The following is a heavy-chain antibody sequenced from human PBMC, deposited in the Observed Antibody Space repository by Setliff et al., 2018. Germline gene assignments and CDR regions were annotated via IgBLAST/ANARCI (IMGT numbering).Heavy chain of an antibody. CDR1: GYTFTSYG. V-gene: IGHV1-18*01. CDR3: ARAVTYSNRWYDVGAFDI. Sequence: GASVKVSCKASGYTFTSYGVSWVRQAPGQGLEWMGWISAYNGNTNYAQKLQGRVTMTTDTSTSTAYMELRSLRSDDTAVYYCARAVTYSNRWYDVGAFDIWGQGTMVTVSS. J-gene: IGHJ3*02. D-gene: IGHD6-13*01. CDR2: ISAYNGNT.